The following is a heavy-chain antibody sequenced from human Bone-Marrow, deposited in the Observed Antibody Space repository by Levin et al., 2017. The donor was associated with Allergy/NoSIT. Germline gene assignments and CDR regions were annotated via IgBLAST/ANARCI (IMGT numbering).Heavy chain of an antibody. D-gene: IGHD2-2*01. CDR3: ARDRNLNSFCSSTSCIVFDS. Sequence: AASVKVSCKASGYNFTGHYIHWVRQVPGQGLEWMGSVNTNNGGSNRAQKFRTRVTLSRDSSISTAYMELNSLLSDDTAVYYCARDRNLNSFCSSTSCIVFDSWGQGTLVIVSS. V-gene: IGHV1-2*02. CDR1: GYNFTGHY. J-gene: IGHJ5*01. CDR2: VNTNNGGS.